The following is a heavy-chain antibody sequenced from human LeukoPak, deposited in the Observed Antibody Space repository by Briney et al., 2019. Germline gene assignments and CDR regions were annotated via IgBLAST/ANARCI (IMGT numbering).Heavy chain of an antibody. CDR1: GFTFSSYG. Sequence: GGSLRLSCAASGFTFSSYGMHWVRQAPGKGLEWVSSISSSSSYIYYADSVKGRFTISRDNAKNSLYLQMNSLRAEDTAVYYCAREERGIVVVTGGDAFDIWGQGTMVTVSS. CDR2: ISSSSSYI. CDR3: AREERGIVVVTGGDAFDI. J-gene: IGHJ3*02. V-gene: IGHV3-21*01. D-gene: IGHD3-22*01.